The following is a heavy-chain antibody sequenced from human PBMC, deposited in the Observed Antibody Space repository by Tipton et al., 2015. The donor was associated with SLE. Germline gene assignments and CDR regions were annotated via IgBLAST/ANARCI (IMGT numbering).Heavy chain of an antibody. D-gene: IGHD5-12*01. CDR2: INHRGDS. CDR3: ARRDDTLSGYDH. J-gene: IGHJ4*02. CDR1: GASFSGYY. Sequence: TLSLTCSVSGASFSGYYWSWIRQSPGKGLEWIGQINHRGDSKYNPSLKSRVSVSVDMSKKEFSLTVTSVTAADTAVYFCARRDDTLSGYDHWGPGALVTVSS. V-gene: IGHV4-34*01.